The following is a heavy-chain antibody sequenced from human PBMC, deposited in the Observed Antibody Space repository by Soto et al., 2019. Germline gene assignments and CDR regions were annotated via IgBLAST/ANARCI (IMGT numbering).Heavy chain of an antibody. J-gene: IGHJ6*02. Sequence: PGGSLRLSCAASGFTFSYYYMSWIRQAPGNGLEWVSYISGSGGSTYYADSVKGRFTISRDNSKNTLYLQMNSLRAEDTAVYYCAXDIVVVPAAPHYYGMDVWGQGTTVTVSS. D-gene: IGHD2-2*01. CDR2: ISGSGGST. CDR3: AXDIVVVPAAPHYYGMDV. CDR1: GFTFSYYY. V-gene: IGHV3-23*01.